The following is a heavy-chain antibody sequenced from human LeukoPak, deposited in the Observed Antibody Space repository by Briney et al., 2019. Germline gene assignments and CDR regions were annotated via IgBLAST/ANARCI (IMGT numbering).Heavy chain of an antibody. Sequence: GASVKVSCKASGYSFTSFDIDWGRQAAGQGLEWMGWMNPNSGNTGIAQKFQGRVSLPRDTSMNAASMELTNLRSEDTALYSCARAPQHTNWFASSGQGPLVTVSS. J-gene: IGHJ5*01. CDR1: GYSFTSFD. CDR3: ARAPQHTNWFAS. V-gene: IGHV1-8*01. CDR2: MNPNSGNT.